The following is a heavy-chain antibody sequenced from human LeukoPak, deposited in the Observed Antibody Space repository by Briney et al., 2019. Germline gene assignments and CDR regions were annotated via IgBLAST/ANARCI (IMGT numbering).Heavy chain of an antibody. J-gene: IGHJ5*02. Sequence: GGSLRLSCAASGFIFSDFSISWVRQAPGKGLEWVSCISSSSSDIYYADSVKGRFTISRDNAKNSLSLQMNSLRAEDTAVYYCARPLMYYYGSETYFWFDPWGQGTLVTVSS. D-gene: IGHD3-10*01. CDR3: ARPLMYYYGSETYFWFDP. CDR2: ISSSSSDI. CDR1: GFIFSDFS. V-gene: IGHV3-21*01.